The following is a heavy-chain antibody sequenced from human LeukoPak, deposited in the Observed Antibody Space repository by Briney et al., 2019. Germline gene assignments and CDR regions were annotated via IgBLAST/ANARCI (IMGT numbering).Heavy chain of an antibody. CDR1: GGSFSGYY. Sequence: SETLSLTCAVYGGSFSGYYWSWIRQPPGKGLEWIGEINHSGSTNYNPSLKSRVTISVDTSKNQFSLKLSSVTAADTAVYYCASPTGGYCSGGSCYSDAFDIWGQGTMVTVSS. CDR2: INHSGST. D-gene: IGHD2-15*01. V-gene: IGHV4-34*01. CDR3: ASPTGGYCSGGSCYSDAFDI. J-gene: IGHJ3*02.